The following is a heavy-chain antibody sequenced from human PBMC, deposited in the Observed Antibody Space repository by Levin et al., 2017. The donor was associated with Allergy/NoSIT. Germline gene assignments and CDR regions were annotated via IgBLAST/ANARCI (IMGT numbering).Heavy chain of an antibody. CDR2: IRSLPYGRTS. CDR3: AREDYGGESVHFKH. V-gene: IGHV3-49*03. J-gene: IGHJ1*01. CDR1: GFIFGDYA. D-gene: IGHD4-23*01. Sequence: PGGSLRLSCSASGFIFGDYAMNWFRQPPGKGLEWIGFIRSLPYGRTSQYAAAVRGSFIISRDDSTNMAHLQMNSPTTDDTALYYCAREDYGGESVHFKHWGQGSPGTVS.